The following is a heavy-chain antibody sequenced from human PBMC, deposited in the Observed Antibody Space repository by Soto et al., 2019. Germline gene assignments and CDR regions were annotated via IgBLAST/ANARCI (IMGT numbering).Heavy chain of an antibody. V-gene: IGHV1-2*02. CDR2: INPNSGGT. J-gene: IGHJ5*02. D-gene: IGHD2-15*01. Sequence: ASVKVSCKASGYTFTGYYMHWVRQAPGQGLEWMGWINPNSGGTNYAQKFQGRVTMTRDTSISTAYMELSRLRSDDTAVHYCARVLRGYCSGGSCYDWFDPWGQGTLVTVSS. CDR1: GYTFTGYY. CDR3: ARVLRGYCSGGSCYDWFDP.